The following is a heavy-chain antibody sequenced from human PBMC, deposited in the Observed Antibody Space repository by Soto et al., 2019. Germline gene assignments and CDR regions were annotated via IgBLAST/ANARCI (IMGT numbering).Heavy chain of an antibody. Sequence: QVQLVQCGAEVKKPGASVKVSCKASGYTFTSYDINWVRQATGQGLEWMGWMKPNSGNTGYAQKFQGRVTMTRNTSISTAYRELSSLRSEDTAVYYCARLYGDYVSVDYWGQGTLVTVSS. CDR1: GYTFTSYD. CDR3: ARLYGDYVSVDY. CDR2: MKPNSGNT. D-gene: IGHD4-17*01. V-gene: IGHV1-8*01. J-gene: IGHJ4*02.